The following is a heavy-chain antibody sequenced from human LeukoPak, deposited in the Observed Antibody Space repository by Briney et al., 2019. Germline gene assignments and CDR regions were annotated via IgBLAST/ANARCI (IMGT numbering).Heavy chain of an antibody. Sequence: SETLSLTCTVSGGSISPYYWSWIRQPPGKGLEWLGYIHYSGTTNYNPSLKSRVTISVDTSKNQFSLNLSSVTAADTAVYYCARDSSGYDVMYYFDYWGQGTLVTVSS. CDR3: ARDSSGYDVMYYFDY. CDR2: IHYSGTT. V-gene: IGHV4-59*01. D-gene: IGHD5-12*01. CDR1: GGSISPYY. J-gene: IGHJ4*02.